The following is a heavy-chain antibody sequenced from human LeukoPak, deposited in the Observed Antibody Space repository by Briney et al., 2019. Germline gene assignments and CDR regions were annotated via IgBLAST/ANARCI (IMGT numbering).Heavy chain of an antibody. D-gene: IGHD1-26*01. V-gene: IGHV3-23*01. CDR1: GFTFGSYA. CDR3: ARGRGSSRYYFDY. Sequence: GGSLRLSCAASGFTFGSYAMGWVRQAPGKGLEWVSGVSASGPNTYYADSVKGRFTVSRDNSKNTLYLQMSSLRADDTAVYYCARGRGSSRYYFDYWGRGTLVTVSS. CDR2: VSASGPNT. J-gene: IGHJ4*02.